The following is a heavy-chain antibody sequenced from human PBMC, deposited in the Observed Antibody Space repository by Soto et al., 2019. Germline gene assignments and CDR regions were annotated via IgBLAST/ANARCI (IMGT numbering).Heavy chain of an antibody. J-gene: IGHJ5*02. CDR1: GGTFSSYA. CDR2: IIPIFGTA. Sequence: QVQLVQSGAEVKKPGSSVKVSCKASGGTFSSYAISWVRQAPGQGLEWMGGIIPIFGTANYAQKFQGRVTTXXAXSXXAAYMELSSLRSEDTAVYYCAGGLLYPGGGNWFAPWGQGTLVTVSS. V-gene: IGHV1-69*12. D-gene: IGHD2-15*01. CDR3: AGGLLYPGGGNWFAP.